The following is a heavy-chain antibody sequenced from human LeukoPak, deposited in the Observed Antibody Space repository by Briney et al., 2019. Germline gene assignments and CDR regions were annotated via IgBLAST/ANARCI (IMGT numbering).Heavy chain of an antibody. V-gene: IGHV3-21*01. CDR2: ISSSSSYI. CDR3: ARDLNDFWSGYPIWFDP. D-gene: IGHD3-3*01. J-gene: IGHJ5*02. CDR1: GFTFSSYS. Sequence: WGSLRLSCASSGFTFSSYSMNWVRQAPGKGLEWVSSISSSSSYIYYAVSVKGRFTISRDNAKNSLYLQMKSLRAEDAAVYYCARDLNDFWSGYPIWFDPWGQGSLVTVSS.